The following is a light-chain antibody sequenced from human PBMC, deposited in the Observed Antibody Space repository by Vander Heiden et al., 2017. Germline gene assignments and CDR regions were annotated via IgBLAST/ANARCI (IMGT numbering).Light chain of an antibody. CDR1: QSISSY. J-gene: IGKJ3*01. Sequence: DIQMTQSPSSLSASVGDRVTITCRASQSISSYLNWYQQKPGKAPKLLIYAASSLQSAVPSRFSGSGYGTDFTLTISSRQPEDFAPYYCQQSYGSPPFTFGHGTKVDIK. CDR3: QQSYGSPPFT. CDR2: AAS. V-gene: IGKV1-39*01.